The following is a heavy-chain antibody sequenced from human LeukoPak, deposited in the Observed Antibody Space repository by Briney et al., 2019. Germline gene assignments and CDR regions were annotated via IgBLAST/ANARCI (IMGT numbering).Heavy chain of an antibody. J-gene: IGHJ4*02. CDR1: GGSLSSSTYY. CDR2: IYYSGSA. CDR3: ARDPLDDFGDY. Sequence: SETLSLTCTVSGGSLSSSTYYWGWLRQPPGKGLEWIETIYYSGSAYYNPSLKSRVTISVDTSKNRFSLKLSSVTAADTAVYYCARDPLDDFGDYWGQGTLVTVSS. D-gene: IGHD3-3*01. V-gene: IGHV4-39*02.